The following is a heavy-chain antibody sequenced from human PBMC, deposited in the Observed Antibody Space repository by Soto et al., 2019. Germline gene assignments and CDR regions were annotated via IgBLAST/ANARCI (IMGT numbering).Heavy chain of an antibody. CDR1: GGSIRSWY. CDR3: ARRYGSAIDY. D-gene: IGHD1-26*01. V-gene: IGHV4-59*08. CDR2: IYYSGIT. Sequence: QVQLQESGPGLVKPSETLSLTCSVSGGSIRSWYWSWIRQPPGKGLEWIGYIYYSGITNYNPSLKRRVTISVDTSKNQSSLTLSSVTAADTAVYYCARRYGSAIDYWGQGTLVTVSS. J-gene: IGHJ4*02.